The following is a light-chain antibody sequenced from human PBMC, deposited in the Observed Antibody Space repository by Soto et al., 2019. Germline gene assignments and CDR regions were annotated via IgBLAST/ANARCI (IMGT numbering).Light chain of an antibody. Sequence: DIQMTQSPSTLSASVGDRVTITCRASQSISSWLAWYRQKPGKAPKLLIYDASSLESGVPPRFSGSGSGTEFTLTISSLQPDDFATYYCQQYNSYSPTFGQGTKVEIK. CDR2: DAS. CDR1: QSISSW. V-gene: IGKV1-5*01. CDR3: QQYNSYSPT. J-gene: IGKJ1*01.